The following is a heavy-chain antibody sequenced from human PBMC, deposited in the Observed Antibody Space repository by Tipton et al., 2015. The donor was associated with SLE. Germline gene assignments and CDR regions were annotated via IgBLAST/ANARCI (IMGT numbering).Heavy chain of an antibody. Sequence: TLSLTCTVSGGSISSGSYYWSWIRQPAGKGLEWIGRIYTSGSTNYNPSLKSRVTISVDTSKNQFSLKLSSVTAADTAIYYCARDRFGYNFFDPWGQGTLVTVSS. CDR2: IYTSGST. D-gene: IGHD3-16*01. V-gene: IGHV4-61*02. CDR1: GGSISSGSYY. CDR3: ARDRFGYNFFDP. J-gene: IGHJ5*02.